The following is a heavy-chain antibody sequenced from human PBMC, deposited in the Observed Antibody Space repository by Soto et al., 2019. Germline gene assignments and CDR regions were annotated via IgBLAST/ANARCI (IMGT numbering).Heavy chain of an antibody. CDR2: INSDGSST. CDR3: ARGPRIQLWLWGGPGGTETDPHYYFDY. J-gene: IGHJ4*02. Sequence: GGSLRLSCAASGFTFSSYWMHWVRQAPGKGLVWVSRINSDGSSTSYADSVKGRFTISRDNAKNTLYLQMNSLRAEDTAVYYCARGPRIQLWLWGGPGGTETDPHYYFDYWGQGTLVTVSS. V-gene: IGHV3-74*01. D-gene: IGHD5-18*01. CDR1: GFTFSSYW.